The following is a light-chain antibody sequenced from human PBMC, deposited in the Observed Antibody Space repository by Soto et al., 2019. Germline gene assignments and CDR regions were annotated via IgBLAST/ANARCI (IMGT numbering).Light chain of an antibody. Sequence: ETVLTQSPGTLSLSPAERATLSCRASQSISSGYLAWYQQRPGQAPRLLISGASNRATGIPDRFSGSGSGTDFTLTISRLEPEDFAVYYCQQYGGSPLVTFGGGTKVEIK. J-gene: IGKJ4*01. V-gene: IGKV3-20*01. CDR3: QQYGGSPLVT. CDR2: GAS. CDR1: QSISSGY.